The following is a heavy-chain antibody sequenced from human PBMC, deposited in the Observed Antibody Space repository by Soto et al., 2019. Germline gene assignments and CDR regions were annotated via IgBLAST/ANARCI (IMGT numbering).Heavy chain of an antibody. D-gene: IGHD3-10*01. CDR3: TTNLLWFGELLAY. Sequence: EVQLVESGGGLVKPGGSLRLSCAASGFTFSNAWMSWVRQAPGKGLEWVGRIKSKTDGGTTDYAAPVKGRFTISRADSKNTLYLQMNSLKTEDTAVYYCTTNLLWFGELLAYWGQGTLVTVSS. J-gene: IGHJ4*02. V-gene: IGHV3-15*01. CDR2: IKSKTDGGTT. CDR1: GFTFSNAW.